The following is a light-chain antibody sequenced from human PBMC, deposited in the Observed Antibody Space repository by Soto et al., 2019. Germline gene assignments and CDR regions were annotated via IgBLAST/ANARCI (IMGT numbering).Light chain of an antibody. J-gene: IGKJ1*01. CDR3: QQYNNWWT. Sequence: RVLRQSPDAVSVSPGERATRPLRASETVRSNLAWYQQKPGQAPRLLIYAASTRATGIPARFIGNGSGTEFTLTISSLQSEDFAVYYCQQYNNWWTFGQGTK. CDR1: ETVRSN. V-gene: IGKV3D-15*01. CDR2: AAS.